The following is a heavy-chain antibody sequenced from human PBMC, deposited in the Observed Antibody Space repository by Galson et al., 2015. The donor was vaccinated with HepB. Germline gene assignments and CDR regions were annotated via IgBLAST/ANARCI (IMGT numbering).Heavy chain of an antibody. CDR2: INTNTGNP. CDR1: GYIFNNYP. V-gene: IGHV7-4-1*02. CDR3: ARTPYYGSGTYNNAWFDP. Sequence: SVKVACKASGYIFNNYPMNWVRQAPGHGLEWMGWINTNTGNPTYAQGFTGRFVFSLDTSVSTAYLQISSLKAEDTAVYYCARTPYYGSGTYNNAWFDPWGQGTLVTVSS. D-gene: IGHD3-10*01. J-gene: IGHJ5*02.